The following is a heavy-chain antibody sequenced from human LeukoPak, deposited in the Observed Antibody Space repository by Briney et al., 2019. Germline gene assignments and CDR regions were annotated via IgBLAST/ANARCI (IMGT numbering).Heavy chain of an antibody. Sequence: SETPSLTCTVSGGSISSYYWSWIRQPPGKGLEWIGYIYYSGSTNYNPSLKSRVTISVDTSKNQFSLKLSSVTAAGTAVYYCARVPDYVWGSYRYGYFDYWGQGTLVTVSS. D-gene: IGHD3-16*02. CDR2: IYYSGST. CDR3: ARVPDYVWGSYRYGYFDY. J-gene: IGHJ4*02. V-gene: IGHV4-59*01. CDR1: GGSISSYY.